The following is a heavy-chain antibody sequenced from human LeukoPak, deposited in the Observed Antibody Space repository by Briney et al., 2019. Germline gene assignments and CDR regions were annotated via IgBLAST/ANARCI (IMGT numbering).Heavy chain of an antibody. Sequence: GESLKISCKGSGYSFTSYWIGWVRQMPGKGLEWMGIIYPGDSDIRYSPSFQGQVTISADKSISTAYLQWSSLKASGTAMYYCARLMFEYSSSSGMDYWGQGTLVTVSS. CDR1: GYSFTSYW. J-gene: IGHJ4*02. V-gene: IGHV5-51*01. CDR2: IYPGDSDI. CDR3: ARLMFEYSSSSGMDY. D-gene: IGHD6-6*01.